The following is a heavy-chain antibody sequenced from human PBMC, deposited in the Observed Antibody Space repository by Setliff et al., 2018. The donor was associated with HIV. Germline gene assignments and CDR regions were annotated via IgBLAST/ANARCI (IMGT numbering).Heavy chain of an antibody. D-gene: IGHD3-16*01. V-gene: IGHV4-34*01. CDR3: ARRPGGITRARLDN. Sequence: SLTCAVYGESFSRYYFTWIRQAPGRGLEWIGEISHSAFTKYNPSLASRVTMSTDTSKNQFSLLLSSVTAADTAMYFCARRPGGITRARLDNWGQGTLVTVSS. CDR2: ISHSAFT. CDR1: GESFSRYY. J-gene: IGHJ4*02.